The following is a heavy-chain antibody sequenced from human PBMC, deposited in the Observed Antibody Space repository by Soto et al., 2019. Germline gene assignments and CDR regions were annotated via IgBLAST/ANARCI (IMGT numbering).Heavy chain of an antibody. J-gene: IGHJ6*02. Sequence: QVQLQESGPGLVKPSGTLSLTCAVSGGSISSSYWWSCIRQPPGKGLEWIGEIYHSGSTNYNPSLKSRVTISVDKSKNQFSLKLSSVTAADTAVYYCARVSGSYYYGMDVWGQGTTVTVSS. CDR3: ARVSGSYYYGMDV. V-gene: IGHV4-4*02. CDR1: GGSISSSYW. CDR2: IYHSGST. D-gene: IGHD1-26*01.